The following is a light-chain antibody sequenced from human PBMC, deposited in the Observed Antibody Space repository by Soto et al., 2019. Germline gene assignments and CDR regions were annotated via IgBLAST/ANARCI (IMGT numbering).Light chain of an antibody. J-gene: IGKJ1*01. Sequence: DIQMTQSPSTLSASVGDRVTITFRASQSISSWLAWYQQKPGKAPKLLIYKASILESGVPSRFSGSGSGTEFTLTISSLQPDDFATYYCQQYNSYSVTFGQGTKVDIK. CDR2: KAS. V-gene: IGKV1-5*03. CDR3: QQYNSYSVT. CDR1: QSISSW.